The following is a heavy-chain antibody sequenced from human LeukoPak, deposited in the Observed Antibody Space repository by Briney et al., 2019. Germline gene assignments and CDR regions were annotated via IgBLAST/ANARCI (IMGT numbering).Heavy chain of an antibody. Sequence: GGSLRLSCAASGFTFSSYAMSWVRQAPGKGLEWVSAISGSGGSTYYADSVKGRFTISRDNSKNTLYPQMNSLRVEDTAVYYCGRDLIGTAASWDSWGQGTLVTVSS. D-gene: IGHD6-25*01. CDR1: GFTFSSYA. V-gene: IGHV3-23*01. J-gene: IGHJ4*02. CDR2: ISGSGGST. CDR3: GRDLIGTAASWDS.